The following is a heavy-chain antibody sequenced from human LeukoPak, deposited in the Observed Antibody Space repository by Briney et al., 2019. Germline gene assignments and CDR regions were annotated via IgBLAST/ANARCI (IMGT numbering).Heavy chain of an antibody. D-gene: IGHD3-9*01. Sequence: GGSLRLSCAASGFTVSSNYMSWVRQAPGKGLEWVSVIYSGGSTYYADSVKGRFTISRDNSKNTLHLQMNSLRAEDTAVYYCARHSEYFDWSELPYFDYWGQGTLVTVSS. J-gene: IGHJ4*02. CDR3: ARHSEYFDWSELPYFDY. CDR2: IYSGGST. CDR1: GFTVSSNY. V-gene: IGHV3-53*01.